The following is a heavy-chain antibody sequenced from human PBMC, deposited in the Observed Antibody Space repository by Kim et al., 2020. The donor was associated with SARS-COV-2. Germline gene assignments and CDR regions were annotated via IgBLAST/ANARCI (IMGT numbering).Heavy chain of an antibody. Sequence: SETLSLTCTVSGGSVSRGSYYWSWIRQPPGKGLEWIGYIYYSGSTNYNPSLKSRVTISVDTSKNQFSLKLSSVTAADTAVYYCARVESELGVGGIDYWGQGTLVTVSS. CDR3: ARVESELGVGGIDY. V-gene: IGHV4-61*01. CDR2: IYYSGST. D-gene: IGHD1-26*01. J-gene: IGHJ4*02. CDR1: GGSVSRGSYY.